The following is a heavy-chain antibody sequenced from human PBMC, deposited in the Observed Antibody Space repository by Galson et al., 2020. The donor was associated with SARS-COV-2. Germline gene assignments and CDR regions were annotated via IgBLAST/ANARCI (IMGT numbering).Heavy chain of an antibody. CDR2: INPNSGGT. Sequence: GESLKISCKASGYTFTGYYMHWVRQAPGQGLEWMGWINPNSGGTNYAQKFQGRVTMTRDTSISTAYMELSRLRSDDTAVYYCATVDDIAFDPWGQGTLVTVSS. D-gene: IGHD3-9*01. CDR1: GYTFTGYY. J-gene: IGHJ5*02. V-gene: IGHV1-2*02. CDR3: ATVDDIAFDP.